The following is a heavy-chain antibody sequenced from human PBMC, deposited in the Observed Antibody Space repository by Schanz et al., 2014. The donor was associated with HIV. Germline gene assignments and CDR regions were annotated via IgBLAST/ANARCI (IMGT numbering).Heavy chain of an antibody. CDR2: ISYDGSNK. Sequence: VQLVETGGRLIQPGGSLRLSCAASGFTVSSIYMSWVRQAPGRGLEWVAVISYDGSNKYYADSVKGRFTISRDISKNTLYLQMNSLRAEDTAVYYCAKEEQQLGGVGGYHFDYWGQGTLVTVSS. CDR1: GFTVSSIY. D-gene: IGHD6-13*01. V-gene: IGHV3-30*18. CDR3: AKEEQQLGGVGGYHFDY. J-gene: IGHJ4*02.